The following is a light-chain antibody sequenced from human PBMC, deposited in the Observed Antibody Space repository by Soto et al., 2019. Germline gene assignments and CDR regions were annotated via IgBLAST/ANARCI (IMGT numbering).Light chain of an antibody. CDR1: QGIRNF. V-gene: IGKV1-9*01. Sequence: DIQLTQSPSFLSASPGDRVTITCRASQGIRNFLAWYQQSPGRAPKLLIYAASTLQDEVPSRFSGSGSGTEFTLTISSLQPEDFATCYCQQLNTFPITFGQGTRLEIK. J-gene: IGKJ5*01. CDR3: QQLNTFPIT. CDR2: AAS.